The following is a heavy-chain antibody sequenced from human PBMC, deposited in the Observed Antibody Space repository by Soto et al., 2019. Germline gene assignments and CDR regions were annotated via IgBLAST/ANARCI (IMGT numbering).Heavy chain of an antibody. CDR2: IYYSGST. CDR1: GGSISSDDYY. CDR3: ARDFRASVNHYLDY. J-gene: IGHJ4*01. Sequence: NPSETLSLTCTVSGGSISSDDYYWRWIRQPPGKGLEWIGYIYYSGSTYYNPSLKSRVTISVDTSKNQFSLKLSSVTAADTAVYYCARDFRASVNHYLDYWGHGTLVTVSS. V-gene: IGHV4-30-4*01.